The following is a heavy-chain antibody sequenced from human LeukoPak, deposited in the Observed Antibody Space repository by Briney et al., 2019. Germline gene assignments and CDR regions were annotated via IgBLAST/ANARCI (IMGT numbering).Heavy chain of an antibody. J-gene: IGHJ6*03. V-gene: IGHV1-46*01. CDR1: GYTFTSYY. CDR3: ARDNLRVEYYYYYYMDV. CDR2: INPSGGST. Sequence: GASVKVSCKASGYTFTSYYMHWVRQAPGQGLEWMGIINPSGGSTSYAQKFQGRVTMTRDTSTSTVYMELSSLRSEDTAVYYCARDNLRVEYYYYYYMDVWGRGTTVTVSS. D-gene: IGHD1-20*01.